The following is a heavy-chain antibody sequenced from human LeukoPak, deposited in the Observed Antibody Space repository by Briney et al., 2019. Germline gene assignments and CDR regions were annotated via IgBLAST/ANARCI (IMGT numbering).Heavy chain of an antibody. CDR2: IIPILGIA. V-gene: IGHV1-69*04. CDR1: GGTFSSYA. D-gene: IGHD3-10*01. J-gene: IGHJ3*02. CDR3: ASASITMVRGVIIMWAFDI. Sequence: SVKVSCKPSGGTFSSYAICWVRQAPGQGLECMGRIIPILGIANYAQKFQGRVTITADKSTSTAYMELSSLRSEDTAVYYCASASITMVRGVIIMWAFDIWGQGTMVTVSS.